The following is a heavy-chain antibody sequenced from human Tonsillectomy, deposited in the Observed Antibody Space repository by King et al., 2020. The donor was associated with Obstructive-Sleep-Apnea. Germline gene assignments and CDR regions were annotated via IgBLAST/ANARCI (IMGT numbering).Heavy chain of an antibody. Sequence: VQLVESGGGLVQPGGSLRLSCAASRFSFSTYWMSWGRQAPGKGLEWVVNIKEDGSQKYYVDSVRGRFTISRDNVKNSLYLQMNSLRVDDTAMYYCARDLDAGNTNWFDPWGQGTLVTVSS. J-gene: IGHJ5*02. D-gene: IGHD4-23*01. V-gene: IGHV3-7*01. CDR3: ARDLDAGNTNWFDP. CDR2: IKEDGSQK. CDR1: RFSFSTYW.